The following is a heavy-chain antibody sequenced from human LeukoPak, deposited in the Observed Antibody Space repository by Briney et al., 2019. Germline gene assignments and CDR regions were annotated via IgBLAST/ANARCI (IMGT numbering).Heavy chain of an antibody. Sequence: GGSLRLSCAASGFTFSSYAMSWVRQAPGKGLEWVSAISGSGGSTYYADSVKGRFTTSRDNSKNTLYLQMNSLRAEDTAVYYCAKLPHTRGPLLRYFDWSLEYYFDYWGQGTLVTVSS. CDR3: AKLPHTRGPLLRYFDWSLEYYFDY. CDR2: ISGSGGST. CDR1: GFTFSSYA. J-gene: IGHJ4*02. D-gene: IGHD3-9*01. V-gene: IGHV3-23*01.